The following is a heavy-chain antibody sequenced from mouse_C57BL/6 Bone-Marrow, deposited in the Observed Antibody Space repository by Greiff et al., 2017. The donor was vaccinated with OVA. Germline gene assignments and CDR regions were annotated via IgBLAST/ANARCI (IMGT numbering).Heavy chain of an antibody. CDR1: EYEFPSHD. Sequence: EVKVVESGGGLVQPGESLKLSCESNEYEFPSHDMSWVRKTPEKRLALVAAINSDGGSTYYPDTMERRFIISRDNTKKTLYLQMSSLRSEDTALYYCARHGGYLYWYFDVWGTGTTVTVSS. D-gene: IGHD1-1*02. CDR3: ARHGGYLYWYFDV. CDR2: INSDGGST. V-gene: IGHV5-2*01. J-gene: IGHJ1*03.